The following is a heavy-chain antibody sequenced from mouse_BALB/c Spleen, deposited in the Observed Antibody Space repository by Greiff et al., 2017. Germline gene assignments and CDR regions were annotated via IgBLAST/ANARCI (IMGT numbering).Heavy chain of an antibody. J-gene: IGHJ4*01. CDR2: IYWGDDK. CDR3: AREGNYAYAMDY. D-gene: IGHD2-1*01. V-gene: IGHV8-12*01. CDR1: GFSLSTSGMG. Sequence: QVTLKVSGPGILQPSQTLSLTCSFSGFSLSTSGMGVSWIRQPSGKGLEWLAHIYWGDDKRYNPSLKSRLTISKDTSRNQVFLKITSVDTADTATDYCAREGNYAYAMDYWGQGTSVTVSS.